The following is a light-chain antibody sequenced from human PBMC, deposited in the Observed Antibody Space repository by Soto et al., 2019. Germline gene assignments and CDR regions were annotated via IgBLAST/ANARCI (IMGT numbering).Light chain of an antibody. CDR2: DVS. V-gene: IGLV2-8*01. J-gene: IGLJ2*01. CDR1: SSDVGGYNY. CDR3: SSYAGSNIVV. Sequence: QSVLTQPPSASGSPGQSVTISCTGSSSDVGGYNYVSWYQQHPGKAPKLMIYDVSKRPSGVPDRFSGSKSGNTASLTVSGLQAEDDADYYCSSYAGSNIVVFGGGTKLTVL.